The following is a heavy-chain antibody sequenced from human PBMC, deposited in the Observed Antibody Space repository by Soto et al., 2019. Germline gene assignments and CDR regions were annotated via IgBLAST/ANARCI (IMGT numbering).Heavy chain of an antibody. CDR2: INPDSGIT. V-gene: IGHV1-2*02. CDR3: VRDTAVYFCATGRSTRFDP. CDR1: GYTFTASY. Sequence: ASVKVSCKASGYTFTASYIHWVRQAPGQGLEWMGWINPDSGITNYARKFQGRVTLTGDTSISTAYMELNTLKSDDSALYYCVRDTAVYFCATGRSTRFDPWGQGTLVTVSS. D-gene: IGHD1-1*01. J-gene: IGHJ5*02.